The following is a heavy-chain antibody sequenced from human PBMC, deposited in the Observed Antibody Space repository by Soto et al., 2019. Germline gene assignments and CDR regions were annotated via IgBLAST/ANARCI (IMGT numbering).Heavy chain of an antibody. V-gene: IGHV3-23*01. Sequence: GGLHRRPYAVSGFNFRNYAMSWVRQAPGKGLEWVSLVSATAGTTYYTDSVKGRFTISRDNSRNTVYLQMNSLRADDTAVYYCAKDRLAGGFDDWGQGTLVTVSA. CDR2: VSATAGTT. CDR3: AKDRLAGGFDD. CDR1: GFNFRNYA. D-gene: IGHD3-16*01. J-gene: IGHJ4*02.